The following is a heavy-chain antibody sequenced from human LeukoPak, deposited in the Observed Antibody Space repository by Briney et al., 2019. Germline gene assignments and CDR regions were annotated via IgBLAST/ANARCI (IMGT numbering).Heavy chain of an antibody. CDR3: ARDFLEWLPYS. CDR1: GFSFSYYS. J-gene: IGHJ4*02. CDR2: ITSGSNYM. D-gene: IGHD3-3*01. Sequence: GGSLRLSCAASGFSFSYYSMHWVRQAPGKGLEWVSSITSGSNYMYYADSVKGRFTISRDNAKNSLYLQMNSLRTEDTAVYYCARDFLEWLPYSWGQGTLVTVSS. V-gene: IGHV3-21*01.